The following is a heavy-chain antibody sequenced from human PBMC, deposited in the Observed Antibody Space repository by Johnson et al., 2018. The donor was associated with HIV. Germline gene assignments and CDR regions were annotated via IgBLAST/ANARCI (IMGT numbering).Heavy chain of an antibody. CDR1: GFTFDDYA. V-gene: IGHV3-9*01. D-gene: IGHD3-16*01. Sequence: VQLVESGGGLVQPGRSLRLSCAASGFTFDDYAMHWVRQAPGKGLEWVSGISWNSGTIDYADSVKGRFTISRDNAKNSLYLQMNSLRAEDTAFYYCARGRGALDIWGQGTMVTVSS. CDR2: ISWNSGTI. J-gene: IGHJ3*02. CDR3: ARGRGALDI.